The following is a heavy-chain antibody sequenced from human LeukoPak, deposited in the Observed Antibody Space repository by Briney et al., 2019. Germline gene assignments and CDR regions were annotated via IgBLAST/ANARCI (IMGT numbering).Heavy chain of an antibody. V-gene: IGHV4-59*07. D-gene: IGHD2-2*01. CDR2: KYYSGAT. CDR1: GGSLTNYY. CDR3: AREAVPNYMDV. Sequence: SDTLSLTCTVSGGSLTNYYWSWIRQPPGKGLEWIGFKYYSGATNYNPSLKSRVTISPDASKNQFSLKLSSVTSADTAVYYCAREAVPNYMDVWGTGTPVTVSS. J-gene: IGHJ6*03.